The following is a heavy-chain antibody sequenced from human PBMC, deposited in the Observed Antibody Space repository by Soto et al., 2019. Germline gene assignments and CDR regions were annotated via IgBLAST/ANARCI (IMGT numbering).Heavy chain of an antibody. CDR2: IYYSGST. CDR1: GGSISSGGYY. Sequence: QVQLQESGPGLMKPSQTLSLTCTVSGGSISSGGYYWSWIRQHPGKGLEWIGYIYYSGSTYYNPSLKSRVTISVDTSKNQFSLKLSSVTAADTAVYYCARYSGDGSGSYYNHDAFDIWGQGTMVTVSS. CDR3: ARYSGDGSGSYYNHDAFDI. J-gene: IGHJ3*02. D-gene: IGHD3-10*01. V-gene: IGHV4-31*03.